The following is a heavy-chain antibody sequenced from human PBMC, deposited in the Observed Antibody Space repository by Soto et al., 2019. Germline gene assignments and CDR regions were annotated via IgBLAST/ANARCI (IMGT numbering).Heavy chain of an antibody. D-gene: IGHD1-7*01. CDR3: AKDRGTYNWFDP. CDR1: GFTFSSYG. Sequence: GGSLRLSCAASGFTFSSYGMHWVRQAPGKGLEWVAVISYDGSNKYYADSVKGRFTISRDNSKNTLYLQMNSLRAEDTAVYYCAKDRGTYNWFDPWGQGTLVTVSS. CDR2: ISYDGSNK. J-gene: IGHJ5*02. V-gene: IGHV3-30*18.